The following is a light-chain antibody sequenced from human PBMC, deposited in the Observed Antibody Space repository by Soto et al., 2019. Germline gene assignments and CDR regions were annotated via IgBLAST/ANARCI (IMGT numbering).Light chain of an antibody. CDR3: QSYDSSLSDL. CDR2: GNS. Sequence: QLVLTQPPSVSGAPGQRVTISCTGSSSNIGAGYDVHWYQQLPGTAPKLLIYGNSNRPSGVPDRFSGSKSGTSASLAITGLRAEDEADYYCQSYDSSLSDLFGGGTKVTVL. J-gene: IGLJ2*01. CDR1: SSNIGAGYD. V-gene: IGLV1-40*01.